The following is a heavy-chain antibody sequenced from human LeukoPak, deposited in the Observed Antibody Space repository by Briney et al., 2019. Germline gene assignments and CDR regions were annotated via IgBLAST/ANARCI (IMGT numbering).Heavy chain of an antibody. V-gene: IGHV4-59*01. J-gene: IGHJ6*02. CDR2: IYYSGST. D-gene: IGHD3-22*01. CDR1: GCSISSYY. CDR3: ARESSGYYGMDV. Sequence: SETLSLTCTVSGCSISSYYWSWIRQPPGKGLEWIGYIYYSGSTNYNPSLKSRVTISVDTSKNQFSLKLSSVTAADTAVYYCARESSGYYGMDVWGQGTTVTVSS.